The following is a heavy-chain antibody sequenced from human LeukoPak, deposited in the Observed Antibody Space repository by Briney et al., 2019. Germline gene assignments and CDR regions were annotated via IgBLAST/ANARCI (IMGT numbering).Heavy chain of an antibody. CDR1: GFTFSSYG. Sequence: GGSLRLSCAASGFTFSSYGMHWVRQAPGKGLEWVAFIRYDGSNKHYADSVKGRFTISRDNSKNTLYLQMNSLRAEDTAVYYCAKEDMITFGGVIVTLSFDYWGQGTLVTVSS. D-gene: IGHD3-16*02. CDR3: AKEDMITFGGVIVTLSFDY. J-gene: IGHJ4*02. CDR2: IRYDGSNK. V-gene: IGHV3-30*02.